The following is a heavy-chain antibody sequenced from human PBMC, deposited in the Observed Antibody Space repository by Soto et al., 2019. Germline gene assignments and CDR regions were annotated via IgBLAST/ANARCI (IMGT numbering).Heavy chain of an antibody. CDR1: GFTFSSYG. CDR2: LSYDGSNK. D-gene: IGHD3-22*01. Sequence: GSLRLSCAASGFTFSSYGMHWVRQAPGKVLEWVAVLSYDGSNKYYADSVKGRFTISRDNSNNTLYLQMNSLRAEDTAVYYCAKSARSDSSGYSAFDYWGQGTLVTVSS. V-gene: IGHV3-30*18. CDR3: AKSARSDSSGYSAFDY. J-gene: IGHJ4*02.